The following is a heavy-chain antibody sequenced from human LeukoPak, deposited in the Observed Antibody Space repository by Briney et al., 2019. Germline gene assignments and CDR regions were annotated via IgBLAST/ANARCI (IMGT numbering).Heavy chain of an antibody. Sequence: GGSLRLSCAASGFTFSSYSMNWVRQAPGKGLEWVSSISSSSSYIYYADSVKGRFTISRDNAKNSLYLQMNSLRAEDTAVYYCARDSAIAARPGDYWGQGTLVTVSS. CDR3: ARDSAIAARPGDY. CDR1: GFTFSSYS. CDR2: ISSSSSYI. J-gene: IGHJ4*02. V-gene: IGHV3-21*01. D-gene: IGHD6-6*01.